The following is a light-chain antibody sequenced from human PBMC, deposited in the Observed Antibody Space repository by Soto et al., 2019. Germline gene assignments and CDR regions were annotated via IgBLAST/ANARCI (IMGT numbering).Light chain of an antibody. CDR2: AAS. CDR1: QGIRND. CDR3: LQKYFYPFT. Sequence: AIQMTQSPCSLSASVGHRVTITCRASQGIRNDLDWFQQKPGKAPKLLIYAASNLQSGVPARFSGSGSGTDFTLTISSLQPEDCATYYCLQKYFYPFTFGPGTKVVI. J-gene: IGKJ3*01. V-gene: IGKV1-6*01.